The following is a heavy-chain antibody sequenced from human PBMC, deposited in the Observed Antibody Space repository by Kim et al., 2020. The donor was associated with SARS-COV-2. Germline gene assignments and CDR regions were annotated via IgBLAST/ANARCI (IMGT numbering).Heavy chain of an antibody. V-gene: IGHV1-18*01. CDR1: VYTFISYG. CDR2: ISGYSGNT. CDR3: ARGDYTHFDF. Sequence: ASVKVSCKTSVYTFISYGITWVRQAPGQGLEWVGWISGYSGNTEYAQNLQDRVSMTRDTATSTAYVEVRSLRSDDAAVYYCARGDYTHFDFWGQGTLVTVSS. D-gene: IGHD2-2*02. J-gene: IGHJ4*02.